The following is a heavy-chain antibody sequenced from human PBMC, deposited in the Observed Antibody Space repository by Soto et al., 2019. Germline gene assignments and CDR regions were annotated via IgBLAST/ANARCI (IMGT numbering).Heavy chain of an antibody. CDR3: TTVPRGSSGWYLRADAFDI. CDR1: GFTFSNAW. CDR2: IKSKTDGGTT. J-gene: IGHJ3*02. D-gene: IGHD6-19*01. Sequence: GGSLRLSCAASGFTFSNAWMNWVRQAPGKGLEWVGRIKSKTDGGTTDYAAPVKGRFTISRDDSKNTLYLQMNSLKTEDTAVYYCTTVPRGSSGWYLRADAFDIWGQGTMVTVSS. V-gene: IGHV3-15*07.